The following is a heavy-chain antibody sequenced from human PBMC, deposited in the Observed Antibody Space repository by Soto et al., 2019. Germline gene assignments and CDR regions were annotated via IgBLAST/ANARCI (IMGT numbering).Heavy chain of an antibody. Sequence: QVQLVQSGAEVKKPGSSVKVSCKASGGTFSSYAISWVRQAPGQGLEWMGGIIPIFGTANYAQKFQGRVTITADESTSRAYMELSSLRSEDTAVYYCASTYYYGSGNYDAFDIWGQGTMVTVSS. CDR3: ASTYYYGSGNYDAFDI. V-gene: IGHV1-69*01. D-gene: IGHD3-10*01. CDR2: IIPIFGTA. J-gene: IGHJ3*02. CDR1: GGTFSSYA.